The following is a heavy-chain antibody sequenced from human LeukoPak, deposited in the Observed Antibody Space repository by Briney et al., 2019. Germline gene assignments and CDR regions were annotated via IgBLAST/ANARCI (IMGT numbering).Heavy chain of an antibody. D-gene: IGHD1-26*01. CDR3: ARDGRVTGGFDY. Sequence: GASVKVSCKASGYTFTRYYMHWVRQAPGQGLEWMGIINPSGGSTSYAQKFQGRVTMIRDTSTSTVYMELSSLRSEDTAMYYCARDGRVTGGFDYWGQGTLVTVSA. CDR2: INPSGGST. CDR1: GYTFTRYY. V-gene: IGHV1-46*01. J-gene: IGHJ4*02.